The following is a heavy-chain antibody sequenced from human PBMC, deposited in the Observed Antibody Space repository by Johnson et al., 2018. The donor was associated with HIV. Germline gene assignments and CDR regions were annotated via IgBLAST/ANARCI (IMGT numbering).Heavy chain of an antibody. V-gene: IGHV3-43D*04. Sequence: VQLVESGGGVVQPGRSLRLSCAVSGFTFDDYAMHWVRQAPGKGLEWVSLISWDGGSTYYADSVKGRFTISRDNSKNSLYLQMNSLRAEDTAVYYCAKDMKIAARPYDAFDIWGQGTMVTVSS. CDR3: AKDMKIAARPYDAFDI. J-gene: IGHJ3*02. CDR2: ISWDGGST. D-gene: IGHD6-6*01. CDR1: GFTFDDYA.